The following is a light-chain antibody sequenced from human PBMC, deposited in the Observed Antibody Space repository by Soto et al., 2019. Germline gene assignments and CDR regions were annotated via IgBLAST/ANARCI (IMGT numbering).Light chain of an antibody. CDR1: QSVSDMY. V-gene: IGKV3-20*01. J-gene: IGKJ3*01. CDR2: AS. CDR3: QHYGTSAL. Sequence: EIVLTQSPGTLSLSPGERATLSCRASQSVSDMYLAWYQQKPGQAPRLLIYASNRTTGIPDRFSGSGSATDFTLTISRLEPEDFAVYYCQHYGTSALFGPGTKVEIK.